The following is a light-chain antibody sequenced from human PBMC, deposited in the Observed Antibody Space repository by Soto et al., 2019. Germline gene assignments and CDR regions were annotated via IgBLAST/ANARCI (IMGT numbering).Light chain of an antibody. CDR1: SNDIGAYNY. Sequence: QSVLTQPASVSGSPAQSITISCTGTSNDIGAYNYVSWYQHHPGKAPKLIIYEVTNRPSGVSNRVSGSKSGNTASLTISGLRAEDEADYYCSSYTSSSTLSVFATGTKVTVL. V-gene: IGLV2-14*01. CDR2: EVT. CDR3: SSYTSSSTLSV. J-gene: IGLJ1*01.